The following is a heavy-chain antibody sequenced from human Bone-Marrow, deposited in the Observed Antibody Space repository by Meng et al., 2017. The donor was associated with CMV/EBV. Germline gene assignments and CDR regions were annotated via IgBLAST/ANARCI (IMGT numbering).Heavy chain of an antibody. CDR2: IYTSGST. CDR1: GGSISSYY. D-gene: IGHD6-19*01. V-gene: IGHV4-4*07. CDR3: ARPRYSSGWVNQNYYYYGMDV. Sequence: SETLSLTCTVSGGSISSYYWSWIRQPAGKGLEWIGRIYTSGSTNYNPSLKSRVTISVDTSRNQFSLRLSSVTAADAAVYYCARPRYSSGWVNQNYYYYGMDVWGQGTTVTVSS. J-gene: IGHJ6*02.